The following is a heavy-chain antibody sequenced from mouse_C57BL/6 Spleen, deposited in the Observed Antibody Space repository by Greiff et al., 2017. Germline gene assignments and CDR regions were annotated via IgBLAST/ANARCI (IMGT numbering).Heavy chain of an antibody. CDR1: GYTFTDYN. D-gene: IGHD1-1*01. J-gene: IGHJ1*03. CDR3: ARSGLLPLSLSV. CDR2: INPNNGGT. Sequence: EVQLQESGPELVKPGASVKIPCKASGYTFTDYNMDWVKQSHGKSLEWIGDINPNNGGTIYNQKFKGKATLTVDKSSSTAYMERRSLTSEDTAVYYCARSGLLPLSLSVWGTGTTVTVSS. V-gene: IGHV1-18*01.